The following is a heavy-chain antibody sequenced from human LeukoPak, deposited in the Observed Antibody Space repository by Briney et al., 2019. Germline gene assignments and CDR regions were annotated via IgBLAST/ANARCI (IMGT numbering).Heavy chain of an antibody. CDR2: ISSSSNYI. V-gene: IGHV3-21*01. J-gene: IGHJ4*02. CDR3: ARATGYDATFDY. D-gene: IGHD6-13*01. CDR1: GFTFSSYS. Sequence: GGSLRLSCVASGFTFSSYSMNWVRQAPGKGLEWVSSISSSSNYIYYADSMKGRFTISRDNAKNSLYLQMNSLRAEDTAVYFCARATGYDATFDYWGQGTLVTVSS.